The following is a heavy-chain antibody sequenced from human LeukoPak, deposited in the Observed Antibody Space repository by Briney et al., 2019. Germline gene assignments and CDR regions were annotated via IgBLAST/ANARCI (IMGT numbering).Heavy chain of an antibody. CDR1: GFTFDDHA. CDR3: ARASYYCDTSGLGAFDI. D-gene: IGHD3-22*01. CDR2: INWDGSRI. V-gene: IGHV3-9*01. J-gene: IGHJ3*02. Sequence: GGSLRLSCAASGFTFDDHAMYWVRQAPGKGLEWVSGINWDGSRIGYADAVKGRFTISRDSAKNSLYLQMNSLRTEDTALYYCARASYYCDTSGLGAFDIWGQGTLVTVSS.